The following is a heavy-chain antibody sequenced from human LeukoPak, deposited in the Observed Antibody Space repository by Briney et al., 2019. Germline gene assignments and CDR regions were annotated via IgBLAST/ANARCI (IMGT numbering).Heavy chain of an antibody. CDR1: GFTFSSYA. Sequence: GGSLRLSCAASGFTFSSYAMHWVRQAPGKGLEWVAFIRFDGTSEFYADSVKARFTISRDNSQNTVSLQLNNLRIEDTALYYCAKTSLSDPSLYYYYMDVWGKGTPVTISS. J-gene: IGHJ6*03. CDR2: IRFDGTSE. V-gene: IGHV3-30*02. CDR3: AKTSLSDPSLYYYYMDV. D-gene: IGHD2-15*01.